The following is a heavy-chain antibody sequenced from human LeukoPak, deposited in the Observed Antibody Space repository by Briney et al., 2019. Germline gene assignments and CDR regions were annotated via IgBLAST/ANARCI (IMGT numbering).Heavy chain of an antibody. V-gene: IGHV3-30*03. CDR2: ISYDGSNK. CDR3: ASGEADPYYFDY. CDR1: GFTFSSYG. Sequence: GGSLRLSCAASGFTFSSYGMHWVRQAPGKGLEWVAVISYDGSNKYYADSVKGRFTISRDNSKNTLYLQMNSLRAEDTAVYYCASGEADPYYFDYWGQGTLVTVSS. J-gene: IGHJ4*02. D-gene: IGHD7-27*01.